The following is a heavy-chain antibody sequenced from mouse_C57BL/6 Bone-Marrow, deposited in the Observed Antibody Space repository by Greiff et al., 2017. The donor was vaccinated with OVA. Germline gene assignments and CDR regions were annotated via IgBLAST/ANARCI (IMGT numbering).Heavy chain of an antibody. CDR1: GFTFSDYG. CDR3: ARHGPLYAMDY. CDR2: ISSGSSTI. Sequence: EVQVVESGGGLVKPGGSLKLSCAASGFTFSDYGMHWVRQAPEKGLEWVAYISSGSSTIYYADTVKGRFTISRDNAKNTLFLQMTSLRSEDTAMYYCARHGPLYAMDYWGQGTSVTVSS. J-gene: IGHJ4*01. V-gene: IGHV5-17*01.